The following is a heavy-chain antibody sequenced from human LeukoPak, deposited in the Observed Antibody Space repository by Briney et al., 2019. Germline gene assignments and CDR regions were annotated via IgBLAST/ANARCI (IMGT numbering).Heavy chain of an antibody. V-gene: IGHV3-11*04. CDR1: GFTFSGYY. D-gene: IGHD2-15*01. J-gene: IGHJ4*02. Sequence: GGSLRLSCAASGFTFSGYYMSWVRQAPGKGLEWVSYISSSGSTIYYADSVKGRFTISRDNAKNSLYLQMNSLRAEDTAVYYCARDWYCSGGSCNAGGTSPIDYWGQGTLVTVSS. CDR3: ARDWYCSGGSCNAGGTSPIDY. CDR2: ISSSGSTI.